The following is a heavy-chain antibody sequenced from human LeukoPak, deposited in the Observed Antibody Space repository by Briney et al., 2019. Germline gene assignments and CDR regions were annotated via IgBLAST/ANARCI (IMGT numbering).Heavy chain of an antibody. CDR2: IYYSGST. V-gene: IGHV4-39*07. CDR3: ARASTPGYSSSWYSFDP. Sequence: SETLSLTCTVSGGSISSSSYYWGWIRQPPGKGLEWIGSIYYSGSTYYNPSLKSRVTISVDTSKNQFSLKLSSVTAADTAVYYRARASTPGYSSSWYSFDPWGQGTLVTVSS. D-gene: IGHD6-13*01. CDR1: GGSISSSSYY. J-gene: IGHJ5*02.